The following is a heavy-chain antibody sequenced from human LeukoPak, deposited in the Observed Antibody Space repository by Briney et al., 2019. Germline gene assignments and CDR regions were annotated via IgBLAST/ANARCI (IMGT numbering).Heavy chain of an antibody. CDR1: GGSNSNYY. D-gene: IGHD2-2*01. CDR2: IYSSGST. J-gene: IGHJ4*02. CDR3: ARATRMPDFDC. Sequence: PSETLSLTCTVSGGSNSNYYWNWIRQPAGKGVEWIGRIYSSGSTYYNPSLKSRVTMSVDTSKTHFSLKLTTVTAADTAMYHCARATRMPDFDCWGQGTLVTVSS. V-gene: IGHV4-4*07.